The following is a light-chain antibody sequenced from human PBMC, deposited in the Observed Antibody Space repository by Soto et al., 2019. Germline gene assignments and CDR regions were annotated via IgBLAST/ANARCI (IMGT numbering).Light chain of an antibody. CDR1: QSLSSY. CDR3: QQPSKWPPT. V-gene: IGKV3-11*02. Sequence: EMVLTQSPATLSLSPGERATLSYSTSQSLSSYVAWYQQKPGQAPSLLIYDASNRATGIPARFSGSGSGRDFTLTITRLEPEDFAVYYCQQPSKWPPTFGPGTRVDIK. CDR2: DAS. J-gene: IGKJ3*01.